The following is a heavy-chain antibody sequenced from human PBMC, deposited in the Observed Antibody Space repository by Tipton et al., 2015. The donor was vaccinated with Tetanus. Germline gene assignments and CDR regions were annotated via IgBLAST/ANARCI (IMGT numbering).Heavy chain of an antibody. J-gene: IGHJ4*02. V-gene: IGHV3-9*01. Sequence: SLRLSCAVSGSTFDEHAMHWVRQAPGKGLEWVSGILWNSARIDYADSVRGRFTISIDNAKKSLYLQMSSLKIEDTALYYCAKAHYQTTVAWFDYWGQGTLVTVSS. CDR2: ILWNSARI. CDR1: GSTFDEHA. D-gene: IGHD4-23*01. CDR3: AKAHYQTTVAWFDY.